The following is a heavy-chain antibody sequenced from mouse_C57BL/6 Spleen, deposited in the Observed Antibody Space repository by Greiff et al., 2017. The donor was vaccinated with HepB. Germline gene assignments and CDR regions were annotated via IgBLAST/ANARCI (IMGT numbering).Heavy chain of an antibody. D-gene: IGHD3-3*01. V-gene: IGHV5-4*01. Sequence: EVQVVESGGGLVKPGGSLKLSCAASGFTFSSYAMSWVRQTPEKRLEWVATISDGGSYTYYPDNVKGRFTISRDNAKNNLYLQMSHLKSEDTAMYYCARSPLGAMDYWGQGTSVTVSS. CDR2: ISDGGSYT. CDR1: GFTFSSYA. J-gene: IGHJ4*01. CDR3: ARSPLGAMDY.